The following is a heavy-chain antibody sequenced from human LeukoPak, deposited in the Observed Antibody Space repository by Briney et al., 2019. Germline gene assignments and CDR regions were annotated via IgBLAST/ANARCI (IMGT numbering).Heavy chain of an antibody. CDR3: ANKKGSVVAAHIDY. CDR2: IYSGGST. J-gene: IGHJ4*02. D-gene: IGHD2-15*01. V-gene: IGHV3-66*01. Sequence: PGGSLRLSCAASGFTVSSNYMSWVRQAPGKGLEWVSVIYSGGSTYYADSVKGRFTISRDNSKNTLYLQMNSLRAEDTAVYYCANKKGSVVAAHIDYWGQGTLVTVSS. CDR1: GFTVSSNY.